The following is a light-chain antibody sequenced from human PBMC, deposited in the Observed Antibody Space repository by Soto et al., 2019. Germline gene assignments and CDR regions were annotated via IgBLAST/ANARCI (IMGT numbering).Light chain of an antibody. V-gene: IGKV3-20*01. Sequence: EIVLTQSPGTLSLSPGERATLSCRASQTFRSSYLAWYQQKPGQAPRLLIYGASSRATGIPDRFSGGGSGTDFTLTISKLEPEDFAVYYCQQYGSSLFTFGPGTKVDIK. CDR2: GAS. J-gene: IGKJ3*01. CDR1: QTFRSSY. CDR3: QQYGSSLFT.